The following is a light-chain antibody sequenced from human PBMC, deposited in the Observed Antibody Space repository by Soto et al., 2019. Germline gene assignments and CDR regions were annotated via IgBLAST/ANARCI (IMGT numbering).Light chain of an antibody. CDR2: AAS. CDR3: HQTAANPWT. CDR1: QNIGVY. J-gene: IGKJ1*01. V-gene: IGKV1-39*01. Sequence: DIQMTQFPSSLSASVGDRVTITCRASQNIGVYLNWYQKQPGKAPKLLIHAASSLHSGVPSTFSGSGSGTDFALTISSLQPEAFGTYYCHQTAANPWTFAQGTKVDIK.